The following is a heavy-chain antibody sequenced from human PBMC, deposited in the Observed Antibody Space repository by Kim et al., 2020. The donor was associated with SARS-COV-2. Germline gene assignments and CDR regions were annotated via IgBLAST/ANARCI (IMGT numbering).Heavy chain of an antibody. CDR3: ARGYRAHY. J-gene: IGHJ4*02. CDR2: INHSGST. Sequence: SETLSLTCAVYGGSFSGYYWSWIRQPPGKGLEWIGEINHSGSTNYNPSLKSRVTISVDTSKNQFSLKLSSVTAADTAVYYCARGYRAHYWGQGTLVTVSS. CDR1: GGSFSGYY. V-gene: IGHV4-34*01.